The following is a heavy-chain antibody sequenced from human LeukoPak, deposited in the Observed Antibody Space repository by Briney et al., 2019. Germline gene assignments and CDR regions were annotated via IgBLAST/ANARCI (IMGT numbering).Heavy chain of an antibody. CDR2: IYYSGST. D-gene: IGHD3-10*01. V-gene: IGHV4-39*07. CDR3: ARLYGSGSYYNPYYFDY. CDR1: GGSISSSSYY. J-gene: IGHJ4*02. Sequence: PSETLSLTCTVSGGSISSSSYYWGWIRQPPGKGLEWIGSIYYSGSTYYNPSLKSRVTISVDTSKNQFSLKLSSVTAADTAVYYCARLYGSGSYYNPYYFDYWGQGTLVTVSS.